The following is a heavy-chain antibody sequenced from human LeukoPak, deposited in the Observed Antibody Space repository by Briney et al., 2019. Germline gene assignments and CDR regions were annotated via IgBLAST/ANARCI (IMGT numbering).Heavy chain of an antibody. CDR1: GFTFSSYA. J-gene: IGHJ4*02. Sequence: GRSLRLSCAASGFTFSSYAMHWVRQAPGKGLEWVAVISYDGSNKYYAGSVKGRFTISRDNSKNTLYLQMNSLRAEDTAVYYCARDSHYYDSSGYYRGYFDYWGQGTLVTVSS. D-gene: IGHD3-22*01. CDR3: ARDSHYYDSSGYYRGYFDY. CDR2: ISYDGSNK. V-gene: IGHV3-30*04.